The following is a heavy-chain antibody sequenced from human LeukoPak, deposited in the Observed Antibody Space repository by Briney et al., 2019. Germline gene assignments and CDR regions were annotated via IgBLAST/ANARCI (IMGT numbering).Heavy chain of an antibody. CDR1: GFTFNTYT. J-gene: IGHJ3*02. D-gene: IGHD3-22*01. CDR2: VGRDGSI. V-gene: IGHV3-21*01. Sequence: GGSLRLSCVASGFTFNTYTMNWVRQAPGKGLEWISCVGRDGSIHYADSVKGRITISRDNAKNSLFLQMNSLRAEDTAIYYCARRYYVTTGYAFDIWGQGTMVTVSS. CDR3: ARRYYVTTGYAFDI.